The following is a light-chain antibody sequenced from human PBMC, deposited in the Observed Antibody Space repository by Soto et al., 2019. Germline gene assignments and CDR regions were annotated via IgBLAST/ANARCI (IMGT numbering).Light chain of an antibody. CDR2: GAS. J-gene: IGKJ1*01. CDR3: QQYGNSPRT. CDR1: QSISNNY. V-gene: IGKV3-20*01. Sequence: EVLLTQFPGTLSLSPGERATLSCRASQSISNNYLAWYQQKTGQAPRLLIYGASSRATDIPDRFSGSGSGTDFTLTISRLEPEDFAMYYCQQYGNSPRTFGQGTKVEIK.